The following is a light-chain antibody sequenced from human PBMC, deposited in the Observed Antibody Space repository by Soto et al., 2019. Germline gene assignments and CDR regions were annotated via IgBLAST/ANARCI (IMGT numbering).Light chain of an antibody. CDR3: AAWDDSLNGLT. J-gene: IGLJ2*01. CDR2: NNN. V-gene: IGLV1-47*02. Sequence: QSVLTQPPSASGPPGQRVTISCSGSSSNIGSNFVYWYQQLPGTAPKLLIYNNNERPSWVPDRFSGSKSGTSASLAISGLRSEDEAHYYCAAWDDSLNGLTFGGGTKLTVL. CDR1: SSNIGSNF.